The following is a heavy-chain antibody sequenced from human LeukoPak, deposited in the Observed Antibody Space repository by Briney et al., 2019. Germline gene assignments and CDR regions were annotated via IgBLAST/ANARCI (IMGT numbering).Heavy chain of an antibody. CDR2: IYYSGST. Sequence: SETLSLTCTVSGGSISSSSYYWGWIRQPPGKGLEWIGSIYYSGSTYYNPSLKSRVTISVDTSKNQFSLKLSSVTAADTAVYYCAREVKRDTAADYWGQGTLVTVSS. V-gene: IGHV4-39*07. J-gene: IGHJ4*02. D-gene: IGHD5-18*01. CDR3: AREVKRDTAADY. CDR1: GGSISSSSYY.